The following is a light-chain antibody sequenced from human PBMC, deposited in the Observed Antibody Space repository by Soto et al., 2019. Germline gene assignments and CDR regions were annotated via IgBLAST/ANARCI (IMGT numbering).Light chain of an antibody. J-gene: IGKJ1*01. CDR1: QSISSR. CDR2: DAS. Sequence: DIQMTQSPSTLSASVGDRVTITCRARQSISSRLAWYQQKPGKAPKLLIYDASILESGVPSSLSGSASGTDFPLTISSLTPDDFATYYCQQYNSHRTFGHGTQVDIK. V-gene: IGKV1-5*01. CDR3: QQYNSHRT.